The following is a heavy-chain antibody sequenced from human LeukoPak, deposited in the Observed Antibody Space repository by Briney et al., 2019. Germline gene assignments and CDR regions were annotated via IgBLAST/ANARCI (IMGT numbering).Heavy chain of an antibody. CDR3: ARDHGIPGSGSYRFDY. Sequence: GGSLRLSCAASGFSFKDYYFSWIRQAPGKGLEWVSFINVNGGAMYYADFVKGRFTISRDYAKNLLYLQMNSLRIEDTAVYYCARDHGIPGSGSYRFDYWGHGTLVTVSS. CDR2: INVNGGAM. J-gene: IGHJ4*01. D-gene: IGHD3-10*01. CDR1: GFSFKDYY. V-gene: IGHV3-11*04.